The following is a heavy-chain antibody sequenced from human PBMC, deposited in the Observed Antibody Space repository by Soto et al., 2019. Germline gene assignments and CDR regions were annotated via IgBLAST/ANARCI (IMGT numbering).Heavy chain of an antibody. CDR1: GDRCIGYG. CDR3: ARHPSYYYDSSGYWSYFDF. V-gene: IGHV5-51*01. Sequence: PQKVSWKGSGDRCIGYGGGRVRQKTGKGLEWMGIIYPGDSDTRYSPSFQGQVTISADKSISTAYLQWSSLKASDTAMYYCARHPSYYYDSSGYWSYFDFCGEPTLVTVSS. D-gene: IGHD3-22*01. J-gene: IGHJ4*02. CDR2: IYPGDSDT.